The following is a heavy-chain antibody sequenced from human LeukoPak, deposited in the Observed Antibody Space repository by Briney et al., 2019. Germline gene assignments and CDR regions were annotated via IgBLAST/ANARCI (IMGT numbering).Heavy chain of an antibody. CDR3: ARLLDIVVGSNWFDP. V-gene: IGHV4-39*01. CDR2: IYYSGST. Sequence: SETLSLTCTVSGGSISSSSYYWGWIRQPPGKGLEWTGSIYYSGSTYYNPSLKSRVTISVDTSKNQFSMKLSSVTAADTAVYYCARLLDIVVGSNWFDPWGQGTLVTVSS. J-gene: IGHJ5*02. D-gene: IGHD2-2*01. CDR1: GGSISSSSYY.